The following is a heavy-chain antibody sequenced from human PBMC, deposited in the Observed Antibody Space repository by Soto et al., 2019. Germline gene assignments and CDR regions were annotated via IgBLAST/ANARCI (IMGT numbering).Heavy chain of an antibody. CDR3: AGGYYYDRSGYPFDS. D-gene: IGHD3-22*01. CDR1: GGSVSSGSYY. J-gene: IGHJ4*02. CDR2: IYYSGST. V-gene: IGHV4-61*01. Sequence: QVQLQESGPGLVKPSETLSLTCTVSGGSVSSGSYYWSWIRQPPGKGLEWIGYIYYSGSTNYNPSLQCRVTISVAPSKNQFSLKLSSVTAADTAVYYCAGGYYYDRSGYPFDSWGQGTLVTVSS.